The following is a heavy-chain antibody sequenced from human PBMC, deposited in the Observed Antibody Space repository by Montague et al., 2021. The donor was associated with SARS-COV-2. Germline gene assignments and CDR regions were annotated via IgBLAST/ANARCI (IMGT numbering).Heavy chain of an antibody. CDR3: VRDPAPSGSGTFYDY. D-gene: IGHD1-26*01. Sequence: SETLSLTCTVSGDSVSHDFWTWIRQPPGKGLEWIGYVYYSRSSSXNPSLRGRVSIAVDTSKNQFSLRLSTVTAADTAIYYYVRDPAPSGSGTFYDYWGQGTLVAVSS. V-gene: IGHV4-59*02. J-gene: IGHJ4*02. CDR1: GDSVSHDF. CDR2: VYYSRSS.